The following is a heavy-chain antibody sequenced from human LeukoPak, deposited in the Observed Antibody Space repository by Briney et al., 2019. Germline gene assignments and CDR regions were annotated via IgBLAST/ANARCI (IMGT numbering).Heavy chain of an antibody. D-gene: IGHD3-3*01. Sequence: SETLSLTCSVYGGPFRGYYWSWIRQPPGKGLEWMGEINHSGSTNYNPSLKSRVTISVDTSKKQFSLKLSSVPAADTAVCYCASHYDFWSGYYPRFDYWGQGTLVTVSS. CDR3: ASHYDFWSGYYPRFDY. CDR1: GGPFRGYY. CDR2: INHSGST. V-gene: IGHV4-34*01. J-gene: IGHJ4*02.